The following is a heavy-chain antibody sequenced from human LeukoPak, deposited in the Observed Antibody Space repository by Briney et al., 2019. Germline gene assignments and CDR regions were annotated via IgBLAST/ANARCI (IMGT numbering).Heavy chain of an antibody. CDR2: FYNSGST. CDR1: GDSISSSTYY. Sequence: PSETLSLTPTVSGDSISSSTYYWAWIRQPPRKGLEWIGSFYNSGSTYYNPSLKSRVTISVDTSKNQFSLKLTSVTAADTAVYSCARHRGQRELLDYWGQGTLVTVSA. CDR3: ARHRGQRELLDY. V-gene: IGHV4-39*01. D-gene: IGHD1-26*01. J-gene: IGHJ4*02.